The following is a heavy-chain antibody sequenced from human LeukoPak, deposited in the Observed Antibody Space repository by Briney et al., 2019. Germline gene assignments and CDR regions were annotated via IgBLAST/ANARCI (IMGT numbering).Heavy chain of an antibody. Sequence: GGSLRLSCAASGFTFNSYAMSWVRQAPGKGLEWVSAISGSGGSTYYADSVKGRFTISRDNSKNTLYLQMNSLRAEDTAVYYCAKGGRPDWSPHYWGQGTLVTVSS. CDR3: AKGGRPDWSPHY. J-gene: IGHJ4*02. CDR2: ISGSGGST. V-gene: IGHV3-23*01. D-gene: IGHD3-9*01. CDR1: GFTFNSYA.